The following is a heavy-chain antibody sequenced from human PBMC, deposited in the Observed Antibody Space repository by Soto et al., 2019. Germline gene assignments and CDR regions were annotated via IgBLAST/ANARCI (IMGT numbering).Heavy chain of an antibody. V-gene: IGHV1-69*13. Sequence: AVKVSCKASGGTFSSYAISWVRQAPGQGXEWMGGIIPIFGTANYAQKFQGRVTITADESTSTAYMELSSLRSEDTAVYYCARDLRIQLWPAQRYYYRMDVWGQGATVTVSS. CDR1: GGTFSSYA. CDR3: ARDLRIQLWPAQRYYYRMDV. J-gene: IGHJ6*02. D-gene: IGHD5-18*01. CDR2: IIPIFGTA.